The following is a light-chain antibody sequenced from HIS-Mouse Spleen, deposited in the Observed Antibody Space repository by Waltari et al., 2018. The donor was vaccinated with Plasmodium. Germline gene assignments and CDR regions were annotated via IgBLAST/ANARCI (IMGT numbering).Light chain of an antibody. Sequence: QSALTQPASVSGSPGQSITFPCNGTSSDVGGYNYVSWYHQHPGKAPKLMIYEVSNRPSGVSNRFSGSKSGNTASLTSSGLQAEDEADYYCSSYTSSSTHVVFGGGTKLTVL. CDR1: SSDVGGYNY. CDR3: SSYTSSSTHVV. V-gene: IGLV2-14*01. CDR2: EVS. J-gene: IGLJ2*01.